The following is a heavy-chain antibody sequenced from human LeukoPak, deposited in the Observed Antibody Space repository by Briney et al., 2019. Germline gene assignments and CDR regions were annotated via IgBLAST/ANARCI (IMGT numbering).Heavy chain of an antibody. J-gene: IGHJ4*02. CDR2: IYYSGST. CDR1: GGSISSSGYY. Sequence: PSETLSLTCTVSGGSISSSGYYWGWIRQPPGKGLEWIGSIYYSGSTYYNPSLKSRVTISVDTSKNQFSLKLSSVTAADTAVYYCARHGGRLQRYFDYWGQGTLVTVSS. V-gene: IGHV4-39*01. CDR3: ARHGGRLQRYFDY. D-gene: IGHD4-11*01.